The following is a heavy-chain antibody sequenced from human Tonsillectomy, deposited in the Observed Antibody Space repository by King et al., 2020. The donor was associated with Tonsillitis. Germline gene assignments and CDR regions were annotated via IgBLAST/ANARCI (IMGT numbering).Heavy chain of an antibody. J-gene: IGHJ4*02. D-gene: IGHD3-10*01. CDR1: GGSISDSSYY. Sequence: VQLQESGPGLVKPSETLSLTCTVSGGSISDSSYYWGWIRQPPGKGLEWIVNIYYTGNTYYNPSLKSRVTMSVDTSKNQFSLKLSSVTAADTAVYYCVRHIAYDFGSGSPAADYWGQGTLVTVSS. V-gene: IGHV4-39*01. CDR3: VRHIAYDFGSGSPAADY. CDR2: IYYTGNT.